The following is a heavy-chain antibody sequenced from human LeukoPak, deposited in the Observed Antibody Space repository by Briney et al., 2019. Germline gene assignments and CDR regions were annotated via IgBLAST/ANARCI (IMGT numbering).Heavy chain of an antibody. J-gene: IGHJ4*02. D-gene: IGHD3-3*01. CDR2: IDHRGTA. CDR1: GAAYNAYY. CDR3: AVGITILGVAASFDS. Sequence: SVTLSLTCAVYGAAYNAYYWIWIRQPPGKGLEWIGDIDHRGTATYNPSLKSRLTISADASKNQFSLKLNSVTDADTAVYYCAVGITILGVAASFDSWGQGNLVIVSS. V-gene: IGHV4-34*01.